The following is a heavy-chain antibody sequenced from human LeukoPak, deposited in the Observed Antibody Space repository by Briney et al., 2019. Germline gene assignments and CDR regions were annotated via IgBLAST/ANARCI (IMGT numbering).Heavy chain of an antibody. CDR2: ISNDGNKK. D-gene: IGHD2-8*02. J-gene: IGHJ4*02. V-gene: IGHV3-30*18. CDR3: AKEGWDKSYWYGRIDY. CDR1: GFTFSTYG. Sequence: GGSLRLSCAATGFTFSTYGMHWVRQAPGKGLEWVAAISNDGNKKYYADSVKGRFTISGDNPKNTLFLQMNSLRAEDTAVYYCAKEGWDKSYWYGRIDYWGRGTLVTVSS.